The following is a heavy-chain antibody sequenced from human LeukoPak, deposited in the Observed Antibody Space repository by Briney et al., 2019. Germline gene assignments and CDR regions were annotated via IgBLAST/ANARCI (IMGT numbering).Heavy chain of an antibody. CDR3: ARHASEDYLGFDP. J-gene: IGHJ5*02. CDR1: GGSISSYY. V-gene: IGHV4-59*08. CDR2: IYYSGST. Sequence: SETLSLTCTVSGGSISSYYWSWIRQPPGKGLEWIGYIYYSGSTNYNPSLKSRVTISVDTSKNQFSLKLSSVTAADTAVYYCARHASEDYLGFDPWGQGTLVTVSS. D-gene: IGHD2/OR15-2a*01.